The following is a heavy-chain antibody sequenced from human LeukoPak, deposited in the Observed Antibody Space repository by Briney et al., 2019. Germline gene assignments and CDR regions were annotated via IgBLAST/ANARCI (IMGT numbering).Heavy chain of an antibody. CDR2: ISSSGSTI. V-gene: IGHV3-11*04. D-gene: IGHD3-10*01. Sequence: GGSLRLSCVASGFTFSDYYMSWIRQAPGKGLEWVSYISSSGSTIYYADSVKGRFTISRDNAKNSLYLQMNSLRAEDTAVYYCARVSWFGEFLLDYWGQGTLVTVSS. CDR1: GFTFSDYY. CDR3: ARVSWFGEFLLDY. J-gene: IGHJ4*02.